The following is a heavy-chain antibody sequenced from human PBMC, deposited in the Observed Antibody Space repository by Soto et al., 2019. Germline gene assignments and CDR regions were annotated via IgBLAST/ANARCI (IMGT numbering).Heavy chain of an antibody. V-gene: IGHV4-59*01. J-gene: IGHJ6*03. D-gene: IGHD6-6*01. CDR2: IYYSGST. CDR1: GGSISSYY. Sequence: QVQLQESGPGLVKPSETLSLTCTVSGGSISSYYWSWIRQPPGKGLEWIGYIYYSGSTNYNPSLKSRVTISVDTSKNQFSLKLSSVTAADTAVYYCAREYSSSSYYYYYMDVWGKGTTVTVSS. CDR3: AREYSSSSYYYYYMDV.